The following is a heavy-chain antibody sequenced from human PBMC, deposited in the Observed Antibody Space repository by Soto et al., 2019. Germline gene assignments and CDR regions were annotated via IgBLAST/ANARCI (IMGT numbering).Heavy chain of an antibody. Sequence: ASVKVSCKASGGTFSSYAISWVRQAPGQGLEWMGGIIPIFGTANYAQKFQGRVTITADEPTSTAYMELSSLRSEDTAVYYCAYGVGVVQLVYYYGMDVWGQGTTVTVSS. CDR2: IIPIFGTA. CDR1: GGTFSSYA. V-gene: IGHV1-69*13. CDR3: AYGVGVVQLVYYYGMDV. D-gene: IGHD3-3*01. J-gene: IGHJ6*02.